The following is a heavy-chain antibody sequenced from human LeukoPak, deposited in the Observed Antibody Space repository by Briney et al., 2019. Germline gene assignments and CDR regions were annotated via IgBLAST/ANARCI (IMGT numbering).Heavy chain of an antibody. J-gene: IGHJ6*03. CDR2: ISDTGTT. V-gene: IGHV4-59*08. D-gene: IGHD7-27*01. Sequence: SETLSLTCTISGDSITPYYWSWIRQSPGGSLEYIGFISDTGTTNYNPSLRGRVSISVDTSKSQFSLKLKSVTAADSAIYYCTRTFTGAHYYYIPVWGAGTTVTVSS. CDR3: TRTFTGAHYYYIPV. CDR1: GDSITPYY.